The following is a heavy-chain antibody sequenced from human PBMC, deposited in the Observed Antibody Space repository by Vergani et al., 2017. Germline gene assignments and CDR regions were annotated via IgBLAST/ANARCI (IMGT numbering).Heavy chain of an antibody. D-gene: IGHD6-13*01. Sequence: QVQLVESGGGVVQPGRSLRLSCAASGFTFSSYGMHWVRQAPGKGLEWVAVISYDGSNKYYADSVKGRFTISRDNSKNTLYLQMNSLRAEDTAVYYCAKDRIAAAGWECSVYYYYGMDVWGQGTTVTVSS. J-gene: IGHJ6*02. V-gene: IGHV3-30*18. CDR1: GFTFSSYG. CDR3: AKDRIAAAGWECSVYYYYGMDV. CDR2: ISYDGSNK.